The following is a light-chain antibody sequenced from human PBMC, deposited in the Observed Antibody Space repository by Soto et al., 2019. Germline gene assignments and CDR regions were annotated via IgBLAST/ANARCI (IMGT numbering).Light chain of an antibody. CDR3: QVWHSSSDQGV. CDR1: NIGGQS. Sequence: SYELTQPPSVSVAPGQTARITCGGKNIGGQSVHWYRQRPGRAPVLVVYDDSDRPSGIPERFSGFNSGNTATLTISRVEAGDEADYYCQVWHSSSDQGVFGGGTKVTVL. J-gene: IGLJ3*02. V-gene: IGLV3-21*02. CDR2: DDS.